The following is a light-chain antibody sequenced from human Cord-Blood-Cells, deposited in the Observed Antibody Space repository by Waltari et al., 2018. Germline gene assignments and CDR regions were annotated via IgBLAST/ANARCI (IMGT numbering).Light chain of an antibody. J-gene: IGKJ4*01. CDR3: QQYDNLPLT. CDR1: KNISNY. V-gene: IGKV1-33*01. Sequence: DTQTTPSLSSLSASVGARVTITCQASKNISNYLNWYQQKPGKGPKLLIYDASNLETGVPSRFSGSGSGTDFTFTISSLQPEDIATYYCQQYDNLPLTFGEGTKVEIK. CDR2: DAS.